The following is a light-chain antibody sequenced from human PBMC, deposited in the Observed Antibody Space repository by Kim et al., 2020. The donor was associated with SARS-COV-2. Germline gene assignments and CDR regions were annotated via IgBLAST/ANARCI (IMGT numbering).Light chain of an antibody. CDR2: QDS. V-gene: IGLV3-1*01. Sequence: SLSPGQTARITCSGDKLGDKYACWYQQKPGQSPVLVIYQDSKRPSGIPERFSGSNSGNTATLTISGTQAMDEADYYCQAWDSSTVVFGGGTADRP. CDR1: KLGDKY. CDR3: QAWDSSTVV. J-gene: IGLJ2*01.